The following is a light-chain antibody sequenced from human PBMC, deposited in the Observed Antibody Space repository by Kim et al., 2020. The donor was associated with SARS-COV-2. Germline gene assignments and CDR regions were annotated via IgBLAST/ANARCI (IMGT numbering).Light chain of an antibody. V-gene: IGKV3-15*01. CDR2: GAS. CDR3: QQYDDWPPWT. Sequence: PGETATLSCRASQSVSSNVAWYQQKPGQAPRLRIYGASTRATDIPARCSGSGSGTDFTLTISSLQSEDLAVYHCQQYDDWPPWTFGQGTKVDIK. J-gene: IGKJ1*01. CDR1: QSVSSN.